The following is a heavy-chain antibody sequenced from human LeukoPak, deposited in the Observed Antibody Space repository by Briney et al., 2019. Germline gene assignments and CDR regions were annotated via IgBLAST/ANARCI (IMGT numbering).Heavy chain of an antibody. Sequence: SVKVSCKASGGTFSSYAISWVRQAPGQGLEWMGGIIPIFGTANYAQKFQGRVTITADEPTSTAYMELSSLRSEDTAVYYCARATLAVFGVPSHYWGQGTLVTVSS. J-gene: IGHJ4*02. CDR3: ARATLAVFGVPSHY. D-gene: IGHD3-3*01. V-gene: IGHV1-69*01. CDR2: IIPIFGTA. CDR1: GGTFSSYA.